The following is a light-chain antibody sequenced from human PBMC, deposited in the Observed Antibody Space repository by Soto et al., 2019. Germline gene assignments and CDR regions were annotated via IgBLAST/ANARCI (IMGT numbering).Light chain of an antibody. J-gene: IGKJ1*01. CDR3: QQRYSTPQT. CDR1: QSISSY. CDR2: AAS. Sequence: DIQMTQSPSSLSASVGDRVTITCRASQSISSYLNWYQQKPGKAPKLLIYAASSLQSGVPSRFSGSGSGTDFNLPISSLQPDDFATYYCQQRYSTPQTFGQGTKWAIK. V-gene: IGKV1-39*01.